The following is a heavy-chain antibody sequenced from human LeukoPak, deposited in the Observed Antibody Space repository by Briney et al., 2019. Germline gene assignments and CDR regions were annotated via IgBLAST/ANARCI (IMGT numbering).Heavy chain of an antibody. V-gene: IGHV4-39*07. J-gene: IGHJ4*02. Sequence: ASETLSLTCTVSGGSISSSSYYWGWIRQAPGKGLEWIGSIYYSGSTYYNPSLKSRVTISVDTAKNQFSLKLSSMTAADTAVYYCARDVRWFGEPPGYWGQGTLVTVSS. CDR1: GGSISSSSYY. D-gene: IGHD3-10*01. CDR2: IYYSGST. CDR3: ARDVRWFGEPPGY.